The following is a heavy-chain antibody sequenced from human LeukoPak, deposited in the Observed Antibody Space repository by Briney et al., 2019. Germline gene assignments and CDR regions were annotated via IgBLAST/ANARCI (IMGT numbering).Heavy chain of an antibody. CDR1: GFTFSSYA. CDR3: ARLGGNLSR. V-gene: IGHV3-23*01. J-gene: IGHJ4*02. D-gene: IGHD2-2*01. CDR2: ISGSGGST. Sequence: PGGSLRLSCEASGFTFSSYAMTWVRRAPGKGLEWVSSISGSGGSTYYTDSVKGRFTVSRDNIKSSLYLQMNTLGAEDTAMYYCARLGGNLSRWGQGTLVTVSS.